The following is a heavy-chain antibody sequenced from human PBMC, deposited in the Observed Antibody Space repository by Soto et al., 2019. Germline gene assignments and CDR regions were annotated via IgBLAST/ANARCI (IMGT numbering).Heavy chain of an antibody. CDR1: GYTFTTYG. CDR2: ISGYNGHT. CDR3: AREGEMPYYYYGLDV. D-gene: IGHD3-16*01. J-gene: IGHJ6*02. Sequence: QVQLVQSGAEVRKPGASVKVSCKASGYTFTTYGISWVRQAPGQGLEWMGWISGYNGHTKYAQKFQGRVTMTTDTSTSTVYMDLRSLRSDDTAVYYCAREGEMPYYYYGLDVWGQGTTVPVSS. V-gene: IGHV1-18*01.